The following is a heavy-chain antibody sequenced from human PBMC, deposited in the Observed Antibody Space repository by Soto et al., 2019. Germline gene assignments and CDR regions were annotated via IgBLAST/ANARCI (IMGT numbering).Heavy chain of an antibody. CDR3: ASSDCSGGSCYSRFDY. CDR2: ISAYNGNT. D-gene: IGHD2-15*01. Sequence: QVQLVQSGAEVKKPGASVKVSCKASGYTFTSYGISWVRQAPGQGLEWMGWISAYNGNTNYAQKLQGRVTMTTDTSTSTAYMELRSLRSDDTAVYYCASSDCSGGSCYSRFDYWGQGTLVTVSS. J-gene: IGHJ4*02. CDR1: GYTFTSYG. V-gene: IGHV1-18*01.